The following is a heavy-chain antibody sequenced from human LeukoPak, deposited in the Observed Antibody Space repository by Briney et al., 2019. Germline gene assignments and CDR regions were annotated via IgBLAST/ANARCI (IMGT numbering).Heavy chain of an antibody. D-gene: IGHD2-8*01. J-gene: IGHJ6*03. CDR1: GGSFSDAY. CDR3: ARVFKLVWANWGVDYRYSYMDV. CDR2: INHSGDT. Sequence: SETLSLTCAVYGGSFSDAYWSWIRQSPGKGLEWIGEINHSGDTNYSPSLESRVTISVDTSKNQFSLKLSSVTAADTAVYYCARVFKLVWANWGVDYRYSYMDVWGRGTPVTVSS. V-gene: IGHV4-34*01.